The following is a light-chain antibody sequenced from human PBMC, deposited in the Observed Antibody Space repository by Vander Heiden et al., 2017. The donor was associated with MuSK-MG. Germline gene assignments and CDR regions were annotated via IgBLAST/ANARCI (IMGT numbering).Light chain of an antibody. CDR1: SSNIGRST. Sequence: HSVLAQPHSVSATPGQRITISCSGGSSNIGRSTVNWFQQVPGTAPKLLMYNTYQRPSGVPDRFSGSKSGASASLAISGLQSEDEADYYCAAWDDSLNGWVFGGGTKVTVL. CDR3: AAWDDSLNGWV. CDR2: NTY. V-gene: IGLV1-44*01. J-gene: IGLJ3*02.